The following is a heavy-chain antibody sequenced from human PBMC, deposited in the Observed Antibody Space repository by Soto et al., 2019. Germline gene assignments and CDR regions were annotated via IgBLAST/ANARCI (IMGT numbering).Heavy chain of an antibody. V-gene: IGHV1-46*01. CDR2: INPRGDST. CDR1: GYTFTSYY. Sequence: ASVKVSCKASGYTFTSYYMHWVRQAPGQGLEWMGIINPRGDSTSYAQKFQGRVTITRDTSASTAYMELSSLRSEDTAVYYCARAVAVPADFDYWGQGTLVTVSS. D-gene: IGHD6-19*01. CDR3: ARAVAVPADFDY. J-gene: IGHJ4*02.